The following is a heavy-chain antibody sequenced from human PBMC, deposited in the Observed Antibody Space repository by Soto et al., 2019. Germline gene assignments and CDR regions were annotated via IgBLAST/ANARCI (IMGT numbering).Heavy chain of an antibody. Sequence: PGGSLRLSCAASGFTFDDYAMHWVRQAPGKGLEWVSGISWNSGSIGYADSVKGRFTISRDNAKNSLYLQMNSLRAEDTALYYCAKDMTGGSSSSARGYYYGMDVWGQGTTVTVSS. CDR2: ISWNSGSI. J-gene: IGHJ6*02. V-gene: IGHV3-9*01. CDR3: AKDMTGGSSSSARGYYYGMDV. D-gene: IGHD6-6*01. CDR1: GFTFDDYA.